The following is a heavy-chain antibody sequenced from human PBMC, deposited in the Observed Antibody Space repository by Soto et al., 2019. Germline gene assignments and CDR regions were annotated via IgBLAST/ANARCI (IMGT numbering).Heavy chain of an antibody. Sequence: QVQLVESGGGVVQPGRSLRLSCAASGFIFSNYGMHWVRQAPGKGLEWVAVISYDGSNKYYADSVKGRFTISRDNSKNPLYLQVNSLRAEDRAVYYCAEERSGRYSRGLVDYWGQGTLGTVSS. J-gene: IGHJ4*02. V-gene: IGHV3-30*18. CDR3: AEERSGRYSRGLVDY. CDR1: GFIFSNYG. D-gene: IGHD1-26*01. CDR2: ISYDGSNK.